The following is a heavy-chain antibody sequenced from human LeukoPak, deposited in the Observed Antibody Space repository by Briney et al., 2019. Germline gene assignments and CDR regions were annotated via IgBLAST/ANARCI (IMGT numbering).Heavy chain of an antibody. CDR3: ARVRVSPMDPYYYYGMDV. Sequence: SETLSLTCTVSGGSISSGGSYWSWIRQHPGKGLEWIGYIYYSGSTYYNPSLKSRVTISVDTSKNQFSLKLSSVTAADTAVYYCARVRVSPMDPYYYYGMDVWGQGTTVTVSS. V-gene: IGHV4-31*03. D-gene: IGHD3-10*01. CDR2: IYYSGST. CDR1: GGSISSGGSY. J-gene: IGHJ6*02.